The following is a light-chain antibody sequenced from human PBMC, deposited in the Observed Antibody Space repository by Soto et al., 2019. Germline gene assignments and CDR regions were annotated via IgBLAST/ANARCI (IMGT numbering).Light chain of an antibody. CDR2: EVS. V-gene: IGLV2-8*01. CDR1: SSDVGGYNY. J-gene: IGLJ2*01. Sequence: QSALTQPPSASGSPGQSVTISCTGTSSDVGGYNYVSWYQQHPGKAPKLMIYEVSKRPSGVPDRFSGSKSGNTASLTVSGLQAEDEADYYCSSYARSNHLVFGGGTTVTVL. CDR3: SSYARSNHLV.